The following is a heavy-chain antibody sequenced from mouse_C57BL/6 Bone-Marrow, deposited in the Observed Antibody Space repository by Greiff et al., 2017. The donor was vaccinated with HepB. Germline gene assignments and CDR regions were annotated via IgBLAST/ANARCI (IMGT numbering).Heavy chain of an antibody. V-gene: IGHV2-2*01. CDR3: ARNGHYGSSYDWYFDV. D-gene: IGHD1-1*01. Sequence: VQLVESGPGLVQPSQSLSITCTVSGFSLTSYGVHWVRQSPGKGLEWLGVIWSGGSTDYNAAFISRLSISKDNSKSQVFFKMNSLQAVDTAIYYCARNGHYGSSYDWYFDVWGTGTTVTVSS. J-gene: IGHJ1*03. CDR1: GFSLTSYG. CDR2: IWSGGST.